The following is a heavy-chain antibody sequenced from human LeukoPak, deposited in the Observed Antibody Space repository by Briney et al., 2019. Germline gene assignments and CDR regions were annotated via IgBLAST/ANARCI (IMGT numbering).Heavy chain of an antibody. CDR1: GGSISSGSYY. D-gene: IGHD6-13*01. Sequence: SQTLSLTCTVSGGSISSGSYYWSWIRQPAGKGLEWIGRIYTSGSTNYNPSLKSRVTISVDTSKKQLSLQLSSVTAADTAVYYCARTNIGPAGSWFDPWGQGTLVTVSS. J-gene: IGHJ5*02. V-gene: IGHV4-61*02. CDR2: IYTSGST. CDR3: ARTNIGPAGSWFDP.